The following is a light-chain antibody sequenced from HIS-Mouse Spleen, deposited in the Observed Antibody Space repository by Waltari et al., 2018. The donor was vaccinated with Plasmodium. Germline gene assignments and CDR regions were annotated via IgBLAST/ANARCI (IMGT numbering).Light chain of an antibody. CDR3: QSYDSSLSGSGV. J-gene: IGLJ3*02. CDR1: SSNIGAGYD. CDR2: GNS. V-gene: IGLV1-40*01. Sequence: QSVLTQPPSVSGAPGQRVTIPCPGSSSNIGAGYDVHWYQQLPGTAPKLLIYGNSNRPSGVPDRFSGSKSGTSASLAITGLQAEDEADYYCQSYDSSLSGSGVFGGGTKLTVL.